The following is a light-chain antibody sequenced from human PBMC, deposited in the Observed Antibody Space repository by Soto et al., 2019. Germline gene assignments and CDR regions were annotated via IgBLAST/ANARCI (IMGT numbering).Light chain of an antibody. V-gene: IGKV1-33*01. CDR3: QHYNSYSEA. CDR1: QDINKN. CDR2: DAS. J-gene: IGKJ1*01. Sequence: DIQLTQSPSFLSASVGDRVTITCQASQDINKNLIWYQQKPGKAPKLLIYDASDLETGVPSRFSGSGSGTEFTLTISSLQPDDFATYYCQHYNSYSEAFGQGTKVDIK.